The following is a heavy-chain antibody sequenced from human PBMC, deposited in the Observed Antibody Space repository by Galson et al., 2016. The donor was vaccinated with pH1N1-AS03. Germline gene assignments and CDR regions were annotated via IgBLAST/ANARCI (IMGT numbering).Heavy chain of an antibody. CDR1: GGSITNYY. J-gene: IGHJ4*02. CDR2: IYYNGPA. D-gene: IGHD6-6*01. CDR3: TRGGTYSSSSPAYFGY. Sequence: LSLTCTVSGGSITNYYWTWIRQPPGKGLEWIGYIYYNGPANYNPSLNSRVTISADASKKQFFLNLTSVTAADTAVYFCTRGGTYSSSSPAYFGYWGQGTLVTVSS. V-gene: IGHV4-59*01.